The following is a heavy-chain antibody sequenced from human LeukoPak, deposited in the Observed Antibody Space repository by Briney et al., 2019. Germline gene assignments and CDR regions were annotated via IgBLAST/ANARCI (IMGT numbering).Heavy chain of an antibody. D-gene: IGHD6-19*01. V-gene: IGHV3-33*01. Sequence: GGSLRLSCAASGFTFSRHGMHWVRQAPGKRLEWVAFIFYDGSDSHYIDSVKGRFTISRDNSKSTLYLQMDSLRAEDTAVYYCARWTGYNSGFYDYWGRGTLVTVSS. CDR3: ARWTGYNSGFYDY. CDR1: GFTFSRHG. CDR2: IFYDGSDS. J-gene: IGHJ4*02.